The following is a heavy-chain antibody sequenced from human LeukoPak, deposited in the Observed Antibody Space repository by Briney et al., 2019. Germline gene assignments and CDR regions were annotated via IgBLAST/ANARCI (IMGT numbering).Heavy chain of an antibody. CDR2: INPSGGST. CDR3: AGRVGSGSYYNGFDY. V-gene: IGHV1-46*01. J-gene: IGHJ4*02. D-gene: IGHD3-10*01. CDR1: VYTFASYY. Sequence: ASVRLSSKASVYTFASYYMHWVRQAPGQGLEWRGIINPSGGSTSYAQRSPGRVTMIRDTSTSTVYTELSRLRSEDTAVYCCAGRVGSGSYYNGFDYWGQGTLVTVSS.